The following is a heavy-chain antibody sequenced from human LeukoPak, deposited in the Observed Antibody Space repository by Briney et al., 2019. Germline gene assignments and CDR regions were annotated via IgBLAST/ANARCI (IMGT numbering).Heavy chain of an antibody. D-gene: IGHD3-10*01. J-gene: IGHJ4*02. CDR3: TTDTSVNDVYYYGSGSPIDY. CDR1: GFTFSNAW. Sequence: PGGSLRLSCAASGFTFSNAWMSWVRQAPGKGLEWVGRIKSKTDGGTTDYAAPVKGRFTISRDDSKNTLYLQMNSLKTEDTAVYYCTTDTSVNDVYYYGSGSPIDYWGQGTLVTVSS. CDR2: IKSKTDGGTT. V-gene: IGHV3-15*01.